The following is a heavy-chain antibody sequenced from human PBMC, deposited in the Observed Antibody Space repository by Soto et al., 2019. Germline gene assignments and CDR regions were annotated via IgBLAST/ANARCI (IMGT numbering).Heavy chain of an antibody. D-gene: IGHD5-12*01. J-gene: IGHJ3*02. Sequence: ASVKVSCKASGGTFSSYTISWVRQAPGQGLEWMGRIIPILGIANYAQKFQGRVTITADKSTSTAYMELSSLRSEDTAVYYCASMFRRRRVVTTGVATNPDIWGQGTMVTVSS. V-gene: IGHV1-69*02. CDR2: IIPILGIA. CDR1: GGTFSSYT. CDR3: ASMFRRRRVVTTGVATNPDI.